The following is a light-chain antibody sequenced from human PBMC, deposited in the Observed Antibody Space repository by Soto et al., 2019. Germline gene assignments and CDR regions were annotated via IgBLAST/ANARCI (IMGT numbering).Light chain of an antibody. CDR2: ETY. Sequence: IVLTQSPDTLSLSPGERVTLSCRASQSVRNNYLAWYQQKPGQAPRLLIYETYRRATGIPDRFSGSGSEIDFTLTISRLEPEDFAVYLCQQYGGSSRTFGLGTKVEIK. CDR3: QQYGGSSRT. V-gene: IGKV3-20*01. CDR1: QSVRNNY. J-gene: IGKJ1*01.